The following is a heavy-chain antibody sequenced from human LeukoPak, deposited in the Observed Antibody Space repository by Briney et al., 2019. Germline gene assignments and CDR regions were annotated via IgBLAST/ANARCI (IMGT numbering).Heavy chain of an antibody. CDR3: ARDADYYDSSGYSDY. V-gene: IGHV1-2*02. CDR1: GYTFTSYA. Sequence: VASVKVSCKASGYTFTSYAMNWVRQAPGQGLEWMGWINPNSGGTNYAQKFQGRVTMTRDTSISTAYMELSRLRSDDTAVYYCARDADYYDSSGYSDYWGQGTLVTVSS. CDR2: INPNSGGT. D-gene: IGHD3-22*01. J-gene: IGHJ4*02.